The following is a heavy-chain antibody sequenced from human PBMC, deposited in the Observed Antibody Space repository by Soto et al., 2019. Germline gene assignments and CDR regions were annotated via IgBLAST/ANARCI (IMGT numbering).Heavy chain of an antibody. CDR2: ISYDGSDK. V-gene: IGHV3-30-3*01. CDR1: GFTFSSYA. CDR3: ARVRYCRGNRCSHYSGLDV. Sequence: GGSLRLSCAASGFTFSSYAMHWVRQAPGKGLEWVALISYDGSDKDYADSVKGRFTISRDNSTTTAYMELNSLSSEDTAVYYCARVRYCRGNRCSHYSGLDVWGQGTTVTVSS. J-gene: IGHJ6*02. D-gene: IGHD2-15*01.